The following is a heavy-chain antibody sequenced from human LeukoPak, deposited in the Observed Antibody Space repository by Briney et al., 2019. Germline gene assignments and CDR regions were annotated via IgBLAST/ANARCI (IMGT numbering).Heavy chain of an antibody. Sequence: GGSLRLSCAASGFTFSSYVMHWVRQAPGKGLEWVAVISYDGSNKYYADSVKGRFTISRDNSKNTLYLQMNSLRTEDTAVYYCARGGVRRGYYDYWGQGTLVAVSS. V-gene: IGHV3-30-3*01. CDR1: GFTFSSYV. D-gene: IGHD1-14*01. J-gene: IGHJ4*02. CDR3: ARGGVRRGYYDY. CDR2: ISYDGSNK.